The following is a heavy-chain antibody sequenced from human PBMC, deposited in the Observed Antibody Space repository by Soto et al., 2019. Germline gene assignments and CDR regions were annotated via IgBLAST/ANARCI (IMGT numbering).Heavy chain of an antibody. CDR1: GGSISSYH. CDR3: ARRDSTGYYAH. D-gene: IGHD3-22*01. Sequence: SETLSLPCTGPGGSISSYHWRWFRQPPGKGLEWNGFIYSSGSTNYNPSLKSRVTISVDTSKNQFSLKLSSVTAADTAVYYCARRDSTGYYAHWGQGSLVTVSS. CDR2: IYSSGST. J-gene: IGHJ4*02. V-gene: IGHV4-59*08.